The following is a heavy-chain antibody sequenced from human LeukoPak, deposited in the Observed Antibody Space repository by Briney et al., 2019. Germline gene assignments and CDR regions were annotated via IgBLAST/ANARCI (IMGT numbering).Heavy chain of an antibody. CDR3: ARGVYTIPH. D-gene: IGHD3-3*01. CDR2: ISYDGTNK. CDR1: GFTFSNYG. Sequence: GRSLRLSCAASGFTFSNYGMHWVRQAPGKGLEWVAVISYDGTNKYYAESVKGRFTISRDNAKNTLYLQMNSLRAEDTAVYYCARGVYTIPHWGQGTLVTVSS. J-gene: IGHJ4*02. V-gene: IGHV3-30*03.